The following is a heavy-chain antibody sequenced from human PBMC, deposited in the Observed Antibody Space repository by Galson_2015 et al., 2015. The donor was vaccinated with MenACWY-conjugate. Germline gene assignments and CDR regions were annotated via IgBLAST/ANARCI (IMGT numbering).Heavy chain of an antibody. J-gene: IGHJ4*02. CDR2: IKADGSFS. CDR1: GFTFNNYW. CDR3: ARDNNRSFDS. Sequence: SLRLSCAASGFTFNNYWMHWVRHPPGKGLEWISYIKADGSFSNYADSVKGRFTISTDNAKNMVYLQMDGLGDEDTAVYFCARDNNRSFDSWGQGTLVTVSS. V-gene: IGHV3-74*01. D-gene: IGHD1/OR15-1a*01.